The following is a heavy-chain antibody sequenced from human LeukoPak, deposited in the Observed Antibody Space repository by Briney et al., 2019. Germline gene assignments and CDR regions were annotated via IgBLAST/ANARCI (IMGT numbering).Heavy chain of an antibody. CDR3: ARGIDNCFDP. V-gene: IGHV1-2*02. CDR1: GYTFTRYY. CDR2: INPNSGGT. Sequence: ASVKVSCKASGYTFTRYYVHWVRQAPGQGVERMGWINPNSGGTNYAQKFQGRVTMTRDTSISTAYMELSRLTSDDTAVYYCARGIDNCFDPWGQGTLVTVSS. J-gene: IGHJ5*02.